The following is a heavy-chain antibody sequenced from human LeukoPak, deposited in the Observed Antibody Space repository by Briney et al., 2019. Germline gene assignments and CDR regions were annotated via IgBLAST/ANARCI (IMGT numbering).Heavy chain of an antibody. J-gene: IGHJ4*02. CDR2: ISSSGGST. D-gene: IGHD2-2*01. Sequence: GGSLRLSCAASGFTFSGYAMTWVRQAPGKGLEWVSAISSSGGSTYYADSVKGRFTISRDNSKNTLYLQMNSLRAEDTAVYYCAKALRNLGYCSTTSCPFDYWGQGALVTVSS. CDR3: AKALRNLGYCSTTSCPFDY. V-gene: IGHV3-23*01. CDR1: GFTFSGYA.